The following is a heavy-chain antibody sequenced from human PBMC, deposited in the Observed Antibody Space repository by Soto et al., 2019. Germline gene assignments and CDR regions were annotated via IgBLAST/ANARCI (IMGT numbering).Heavy chain of an antibody. V-gene: IGHV1-2*04. J-gene: IGHJ4*02. CDR2: INPNSGGT. CDR1: GYTFTGYY. CDR3: ARDGTAAVLDQVYYFDY. Sequence: ASVQVSCKASGYTFTGYYMHWVRQAPGQGLEWMGWINPNSGGTNYAQKFQGWVTMTRDTSISTAYMELSRLRSDGTAVYYCARDGTAAVLDQVYYFDYWGQGTLVTVSS. D-gene: IGHD2-8*02.